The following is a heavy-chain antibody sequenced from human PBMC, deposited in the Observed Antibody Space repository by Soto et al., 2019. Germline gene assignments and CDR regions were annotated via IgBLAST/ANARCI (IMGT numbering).Heavy chain of an antibody. CDR3: ARSVCSGGSCYSDYFDY. D-gene: IGHD2-15*01. CDR2: IIPIFGTA. V-gene: IGHV1-69*12. J-gene: IGHJ4*02. CDR1: GGTFSSYA. Sequence: QVQLVQSGAEVKKPGSSVKVSCKASGGTFSSYAISWVRQAPGQGLEWMGGIIPIFGTANYAQKFQGRVTITAXXSXSXXYMELSSLRSEDTAVYYCARSVCSGGSCYSDYFDYWGQGTLVTVSS.